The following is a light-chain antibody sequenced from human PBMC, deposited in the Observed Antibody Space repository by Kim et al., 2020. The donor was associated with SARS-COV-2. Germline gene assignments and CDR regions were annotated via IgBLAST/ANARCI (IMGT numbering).Light chain of an antibody. V-gene: IGLV3-9*01. Sequence: SYELTQPLSVSVALGQTARITCGGNNIGIKNVHWYQQKPGQAPVLVIYRDSNRPSGIPERFSGSNSGNTATLTISRAQAGDEADYYCQVWDSSTGVFGGGTKLTV. J-gene: IGLJ3*02. CDR1: NIGIKN. CDR2: RDS. CDR3: QVWDSSTGV.